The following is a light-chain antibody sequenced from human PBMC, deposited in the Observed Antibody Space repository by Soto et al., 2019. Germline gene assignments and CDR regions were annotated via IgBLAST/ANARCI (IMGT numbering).Light chain of an antibody. Sequence: EIVMTQSPATLSVSPGERATLSCRASQSVSSNLAWYQQKPGQAPRLLIYGASTRATGIPARFSGSGSGTEFTLNIRNPESEDFAVYYCQQYNNWPPWTFGQGTKVEIK. CDR2: GAS. CDR3: QQYNNWPPWT. CDR1: QSVSSN. J-gene: IGKJ1*01. V-gene: IGKV3-15*01.